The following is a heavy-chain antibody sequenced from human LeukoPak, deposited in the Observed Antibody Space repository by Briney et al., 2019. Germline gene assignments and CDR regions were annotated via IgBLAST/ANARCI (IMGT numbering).Heavy chain of an antibody. V-gene: IGHV1-8*01. D-gene: IGHD3-3*01. CDR3: ERVYYDFWSGYYGKSSWYYYYYGMDV. J-gene: IGHJ6*02. CDR2: MNPNSGNT. CDR1: GYTFTSYD. Sequence: ASVKVSCKASGYTFTSYDINWVRQATGQGLEGRGWMNPNSGNTGYAQKFQGRVTITRNTSISTAYMELSRLRSEDTAVYYCERVYYDFWSGYYGKSSWYYYYYGMDVWGQGTTVTVSS.